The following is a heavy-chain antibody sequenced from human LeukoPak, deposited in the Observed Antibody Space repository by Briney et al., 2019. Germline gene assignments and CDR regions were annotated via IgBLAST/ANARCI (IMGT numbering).Heavy chain of an antibody. CDR1: GGSISSYY. V-gene: IGHV4-59*01. D-gene: IGHD3-9*01. Sequence: PSETLSLTRTVSGGSISSYYWSWIRQPPGKGLEWIGYIYYSGSTNYNPSLKSRVTISVDTSKNQFSLKLSSVTAADTAVYYCARDGVAFDYDILTGYRYFDYWGQGTLVTVSS. CDR2: IYYSGST. J-gene: IGHJ4*02. CDR3: ARDGVAFDYDILTGYRYFDY.